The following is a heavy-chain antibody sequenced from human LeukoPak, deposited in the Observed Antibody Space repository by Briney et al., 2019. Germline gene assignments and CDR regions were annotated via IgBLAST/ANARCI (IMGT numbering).Heavy chain of an antibody. J-gene: IGHJ5*02. V-gene: IGHV1-2*06. Sequence: ASVKVSCKASGYTFTSYGISWVRQAPGQGLEWMGRINPNSGGTNYAQKFQGRVTMTRDTSISTAYMELSRLRSDDTAVYYCARRRITMVRGVISGSWFDPWGQGTLVTVSS. CDR2: INPNSGGT. CDR3: ARRRITMVRGVISGSWFDP. CDR1: GYTFTSYG. D-gene: IGHD3-10*01.